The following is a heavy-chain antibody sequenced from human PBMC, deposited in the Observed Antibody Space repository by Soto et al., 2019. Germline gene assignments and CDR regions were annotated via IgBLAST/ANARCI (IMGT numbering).Heavy chain of an antibody. D-gene: IGHD5-12*01. Sequence: QVQLQESGPGLVKPSQTLSLTCTVSGGSISSGGYYWSWIRQHPGKGLEWIGYIYYSGSTYYNPSLKSRVTISVDTSKNQFSLKLSCVTAADTAVYYCARDVRGRDSGYGGWYYYGMDVWGQGTTVTVSS. CDR1: GGSISSGGYY. CDR3: ARDVRGRDSGYGGWYYYGMDV. J-gene: IGHJ6*02. V-gene: IGHV4-31*03. CDR2: IYYSGST.